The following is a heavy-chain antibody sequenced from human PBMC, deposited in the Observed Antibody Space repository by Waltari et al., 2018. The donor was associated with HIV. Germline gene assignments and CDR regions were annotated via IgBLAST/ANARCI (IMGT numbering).Heavy chain of an antibody. J-gene: IGHJ3*02. D-gene: IGHD2-8*01. Sequence: QVQLVESGGGVVQPGRSLRLSCAASGFTFSTYAMHWVRQAPGKGLEWVAVISYDGSNKYYADSVKGRFTISRDNSKNTLFLQMNSLRAEDTAVYYCARVAIKVVLRTGAFDIWGQGTMVTVSS. CDR3: ARVAIKVVLRTGAFDI. V-gene: IGHV3-30-3*01. CDR2: ISYDGSNK. CDR1: GFTFSTYA.